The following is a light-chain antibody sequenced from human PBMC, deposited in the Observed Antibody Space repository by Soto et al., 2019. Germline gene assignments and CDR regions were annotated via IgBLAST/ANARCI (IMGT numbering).Light chain of an antibody. CDR3: QHVGTSSCT. CDR1: QNVSSSY. Sequence: ERELTQSPATLSLSPGEKATLSCRASQNVSSSYLAWYQQKPGQAPRLLFYGASRRATGIPDSFSGGGSGTDFSLTVSRLEPEDFAVYYYQHVGTSSCTFGQGTKVEI. J-gene: IGKJ1*01. V-gene: IGKV3-20*01. CDR2: GAS.